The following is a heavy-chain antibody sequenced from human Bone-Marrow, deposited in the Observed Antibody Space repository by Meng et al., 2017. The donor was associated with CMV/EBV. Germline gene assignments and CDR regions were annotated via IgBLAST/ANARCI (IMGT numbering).Heavy chain of an antibody. D-gene: IGHD3-3*01. CDR2: IKSKTDGGTT. CDR3: ARDGVTIFGVVIGVNWFDP. Sequence: GGSLRLSCAASGFTFSNAWMSWVRQAPGKGLEWVGRIKSKTDGGTTDYAAPVKGRFTISRDDSKNTLYLQMNSLRAEDTAVYYCARDGVTIFGVVIGVNWFDPWGQGTLVTVSS. CDR1: GFTFSNAW. J-gene: IGHJ5*02. V-gene: IGHV3-15*01.